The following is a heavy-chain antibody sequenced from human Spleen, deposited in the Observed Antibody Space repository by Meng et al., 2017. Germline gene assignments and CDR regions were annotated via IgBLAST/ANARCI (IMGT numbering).Heavy chain of an antibody. CDR1: GGAFRDYY. V-gene: IGHV4-34*01. Sequence: QVQAPAWGRGRVTTSETLVRTLAGAGGAFRDYYWRWIRQPPGKGLEWIGEINHSGSTNYNPSLESRATISVDTSQNNLSLKLSSVTAADSAVYYCARGPTTMAHDFDYWGQGTLVTVSS. D-gene: IGHD4-11*01. J-gene: IGHJ4*02. CDR2: INHSGST. CDR3: ARGPTTMAHDFDY.